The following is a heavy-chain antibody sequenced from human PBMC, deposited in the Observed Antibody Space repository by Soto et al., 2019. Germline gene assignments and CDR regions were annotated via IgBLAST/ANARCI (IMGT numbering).Heavy chain of an antibody. CDR3: ARDHYYDSSGYYY. J-gene: IGHJ4*02. CDR2: IYSGGST. Sequence: EVQLVESGGGLIQPGGSLRLSCAASGFTVSSNYMSWVRQAPGKGLEWVSVIYSGGSTYYADSVKGRFTISRDNSKNTLYLQMNSLRAEDTAVYHCARDHYYDSSGYYYWGQGTLVTVSS. V-gene: IGHV3-53*01. D-gene: IGHD3-22*01. CDR1: GFTVSSNY.